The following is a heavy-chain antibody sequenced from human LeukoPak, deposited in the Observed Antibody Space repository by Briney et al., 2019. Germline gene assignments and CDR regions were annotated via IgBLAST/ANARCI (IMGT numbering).Heavy chain of an antibody. D-gene: IGHD3-3*01. CDR2: ISAYNGNT. V-gene: IGHV1-18*01. Sequence: ASVKVSCKASGYTFTSYGISWVRQAPGQGLEWMGWISAYNGNTNYAQKLQGRVTMTTDTSTSTAYMELRSLRSDDTAVYYCARSRQNYDFWGGYFTIFDYWGQGTLVTVSS. CDR3: ARSRQNYDFWGGYFTIFDY. CDR1: GYTFTSYG. J-gene: IGHJ4*02.